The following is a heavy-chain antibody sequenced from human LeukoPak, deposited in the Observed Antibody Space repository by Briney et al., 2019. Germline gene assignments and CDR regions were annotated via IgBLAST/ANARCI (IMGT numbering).Heavy chain of an antibody. CDR2: IWYDGSKK. D-gene: IGHD5-12*01. CDR1: GFTFTDYW. J-gene: IGHJ4*02. CDR3: TRGHGYTGYDFGYYDS. Sequence: GGSLRLSCAASGFTFTDYWMNWVRQAPGKGLEWVAIIWYDGSKKYYADSVKGRFTISRDNSKNTLYLEMNGLRAEDTAVYYCTRGHGYTGYDFGYYDSWGQGTLVTVSS. V-gene: IGHV3-33*08.